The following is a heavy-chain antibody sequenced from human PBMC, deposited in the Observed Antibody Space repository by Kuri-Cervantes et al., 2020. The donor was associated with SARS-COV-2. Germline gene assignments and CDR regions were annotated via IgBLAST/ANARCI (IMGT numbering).Heavy chain of an antibody. Sequence: SGPTLVKPTQTLTLTCSISGFSLNTRGMSVSWFRRPPGKALEWLVRIEWNDDKYYSTSLKTKLSVSKDTSENQVALTLTNMDPLDSATYYCARMPGLAGSYSYDYWGQGTLVTVSS. D-gene: IGHD1-26*01. CDR3: ARMPGLAGSYSYDY. J-gene: IGHJ4*02. V-gene: IGHV2-70*12. CDR1: GFSLNTRGMS. CDR2: IEWNDDK.